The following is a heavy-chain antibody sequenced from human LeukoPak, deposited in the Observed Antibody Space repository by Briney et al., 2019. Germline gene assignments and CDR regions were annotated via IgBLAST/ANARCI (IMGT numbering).Heavy chain of an antibody. CDR2: IYTTGNT. CDR3: ARDGGTGTVPYYFDY. Sequence: HPGGSLRLSCTVSGFTVSSNSMSWVRQAPGKGLECVSFIYTTGNTHNSDSVKGRFTISRDSSKNTLYLQMNSLRAEDTAVYYCARDGGTGTVPYYFDYRGQGTLVTVSS. J-gene: IGHJ4*02. D-gene: IGHD1-1*01. V-gene: IGHV3-53*01. CDR1: GFTVSSNS.